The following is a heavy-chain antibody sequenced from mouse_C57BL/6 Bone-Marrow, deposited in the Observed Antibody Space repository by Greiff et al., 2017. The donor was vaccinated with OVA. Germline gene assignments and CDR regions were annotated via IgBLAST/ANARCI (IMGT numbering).Heavy chain of an antibody. J-gene: IGHJ4*01. D-gene: IGHD2-1*01. CDR1: GFTFSSYA. CDR2: ISSGGDYI. Sequence: DVHLVESGEGLVKPGGSLKLSCAASGFTFSSYAMSWVRQTPERRLEWVAYISSGGDYIYYADTVKGRFTISRDNARNTLYLQMSSLKSEDTAMYYCTRLLDAMDYWGQGTSVTVSS. CDR3: TRLLDAMDY. V-gene: IGHV5-9-1*02.